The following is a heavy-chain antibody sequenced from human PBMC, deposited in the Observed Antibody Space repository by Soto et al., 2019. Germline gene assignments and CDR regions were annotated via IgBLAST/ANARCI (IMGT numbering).Heavy chain of an antibody. V-gene: IGHV3-23*01. J-gene: IGHJ4*02. CDR2: ISASGGAT. Sequence: GGSLRLSCVASRFTFTSYGMSWVGQGPGKGLEWVAAISASGGATIHADSVKGRLTISRDNSKNTLYLQMNSLRAEDTAGYYCAKDVEGGRLFRGAIDYWGQGTQVTVSS. CDR3: AKDVEGGRLFRGAIDY. D-gene: IGHD2-21*01. CDR1: RFTFTSYG.